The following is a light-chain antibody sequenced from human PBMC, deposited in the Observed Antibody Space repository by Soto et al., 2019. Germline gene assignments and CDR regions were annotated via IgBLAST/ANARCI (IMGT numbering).Light chain of an antibody. V-gene: IGLV2-11*01. Sequence: QSVLTQPRSVSGSPGQSVTISCTGTSSDVGGYNYVSWYQQHPGKVPKLMIHDVSKRPSGVPDRFSGSKSGNTASLTISGLQAEDEADYYCCSYVTSYPYVFGTGTKLTVL. CDR2: DVS. CDR1: SSDVGGYNY. CDR3: CSYVTSYPYV. J-gene: IGLJ1*01.